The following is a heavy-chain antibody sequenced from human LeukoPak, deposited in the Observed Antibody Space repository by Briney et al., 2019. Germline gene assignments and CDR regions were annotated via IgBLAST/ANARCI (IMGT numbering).Heavy chain of an antibody. J-gene: IGHJ4*02. Sequence: GGSLRLSCAASGFTVSSNHMSWDRQAPGKGLEWVSVIYSGGSTNYADSVKGRFTISRDNSKNTLYLQMNSLRAEDTAVYYCARDNHRDSGYFDYWGQGTLVTVSS. CDR1: GFTVSSNH. CDR2: IYSGGST. V-gene: IGHV3-66*02. D-gene: IGHD3-22*01. CDR3: ARDNHRDSGYFDY.